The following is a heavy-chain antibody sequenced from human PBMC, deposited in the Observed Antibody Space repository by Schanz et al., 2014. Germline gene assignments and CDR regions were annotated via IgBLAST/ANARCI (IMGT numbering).Heavy chain of an antibody. Sequence: EVRDPVASVKVSCKASGSTFNNYYSHWVRQAPGPRPEWLGFISPSTGRPTYAPKFQDRVTRTREKSMTTVDMELCRLRSEDMSIYHCGGAVPNHVLNYLYMGGTGSLVSVSP. J-gene: IGHJ4*02. V-gene: IGHV1-46*02. CDR3: GGAVPNHVLNYLYM. CDR1: GSTFNNYY. CDR2: ISPSTGRP. D-gene: IGHD1-7*01.